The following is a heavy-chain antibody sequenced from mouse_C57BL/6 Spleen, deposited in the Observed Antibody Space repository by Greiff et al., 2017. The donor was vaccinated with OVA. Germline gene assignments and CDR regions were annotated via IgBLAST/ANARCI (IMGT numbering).Heavy chain of an antibody. D-gene: IGHD2-2*01. CDR2: INPSSGYT. CDR1: GYTFTSYT. CDR3: ASPYGYDETWFAY. Sequence: QVQLQQSGAELARPGASVKMSCKASGYTFTSYTMHWVKQRPGQGLEWIGYINPSSGYTKYNQKFKDKATLTADKSSSTAYMQLSSLTSKDSAVYYCASPYGYDETWFAYWGQGTLVTVSA. V-gene: IGHV1-4*01. J-gene: IGHJ3*01.